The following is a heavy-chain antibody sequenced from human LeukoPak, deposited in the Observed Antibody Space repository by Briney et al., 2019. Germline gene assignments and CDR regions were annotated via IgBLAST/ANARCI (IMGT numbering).Heavy chain of an antibody. V-gene: IGHV5-51*01. CDR3: ARHGALLWFGELLSGWFDP. D-gene: IGHD3-10*01. J-gene: IGHJ5*02. CDR1: GCHFNSYW. Sequence: GGSLEISCKGSGCHFNSYWIGGGRQVAGKGLEGMGIIYPGDCDNRYSPSFQGQLPISADKSISTAYLQWSSLKASDTAMCYCARHGALLWFGELLSGWFDPWGQGTLVTVSS. CDR2: IYPGDCDN.